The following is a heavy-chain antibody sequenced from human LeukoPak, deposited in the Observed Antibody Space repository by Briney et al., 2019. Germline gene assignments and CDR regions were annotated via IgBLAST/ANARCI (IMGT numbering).Heavy chain of an antibody. D-gene: IGHD2-21*01. J-gene: IGHJ4*02. CDR1: GGSISRGDYY. V-gene: IGHV4-30-4*08. Sequence: TLSLTCTVSGGSISRGDYYWSWIRQPPGKGLEWIGYIYYSGSTYYNPSLKSRVTISVDTSKNQFSLKLSSVTAADTAVYYCARTQNYCGGDCYLFDYWGQGTLVTVSS. CDR2: IYYSGST. CDR3: ARTQNYCGGDCYLFDY.